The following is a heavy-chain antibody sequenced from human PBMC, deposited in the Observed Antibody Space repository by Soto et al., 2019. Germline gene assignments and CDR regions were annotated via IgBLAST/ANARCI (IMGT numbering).Heavy chain of an antibody. CDR1: GGAISSYY. V-gene: IGHV4-59*08. CDR2: IYYSGST. Sequence: QVQLQESGPGLVKPSETLSLTCTVSGGAISSYYWSWIRQPPGKGLEWIAYIYYSGSTNYNPSLKSRVAISVDTSKNQFSLKLNSVTAADTVVYYCARLNPAAGAQIFDHWGQGTLVTVSS. CDR3: ARLNPAAGAQIFDH. J-gene: IGHJ4*02. D-gene: IGHD6-13*01.